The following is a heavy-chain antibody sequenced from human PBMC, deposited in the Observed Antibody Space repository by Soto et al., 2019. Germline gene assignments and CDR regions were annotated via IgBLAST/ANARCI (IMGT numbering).Heavy chain of an antibody. CDR1: GFSFSRYG. J-gene: IGHJ4*02. CDR3: ARDPGVTNYYFDY. Sequence: GGSLRLSCVTSGFSFSRYGFHWVRQAPGKGLEWVAVMWFDGSKQYYVDSVKGRFTISRDNSKNTLYLQMNSLRADDTAVYYCARDPGVTNYYFDYWGQGALVTVSS. V-gene: IGHV3-33*01. CDR2: MWFDGSKQ. D-gene: IGHD4-17*01.